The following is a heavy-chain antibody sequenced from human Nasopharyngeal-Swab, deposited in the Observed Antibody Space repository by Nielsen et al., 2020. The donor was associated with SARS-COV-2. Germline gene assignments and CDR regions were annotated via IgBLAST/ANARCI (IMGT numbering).Heavy chain of an antibody. J-gene: IGHJ6*02. CDR3: ARVAAAGGDV. CDR2: IYYSGST. Sequence: WIRQPPGKGLEWIGYIYYSGSTNYSPSLKSRVTISVDTSKNQFSLKLSSVTAADTAVYYCARVAAAGGDVWGQGTTVTVS. V-gene: IGHV4-59*01. D-gene: IGHD6-13*01.